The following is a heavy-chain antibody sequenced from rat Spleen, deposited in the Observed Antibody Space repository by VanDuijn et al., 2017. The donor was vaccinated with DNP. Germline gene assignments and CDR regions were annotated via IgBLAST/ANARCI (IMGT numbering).Heavy chain of an antibody. D-gene: IGHD1-4*01. CDR3: ARSRLPGYYPFAC. Sequence: EVQLVESGGGPVQPGRSLKLSCAPSGFTFSNFGMAWVRQAPKKGLEWVATISTSGSRAYYPDSVKGRFTISRDDAKSSLYLQMNSLKSEDTATYYCARSRLPGYYPFACWGQGTLVTVSS. CDR1: GFTFSNFG. CDR2: ISTSGSRA. V-gene: IGHV5S13*01. J-gene: IGHJ3*01.